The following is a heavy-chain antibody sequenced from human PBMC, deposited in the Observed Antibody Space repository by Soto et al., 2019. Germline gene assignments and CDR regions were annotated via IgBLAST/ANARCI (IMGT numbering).Heavy chain of an antibody. D-gene: IGHD4-17*01. Sequence: QVQLEESGGGVVQPGRSLRLSCEASGFTFNTYSMHWVRQPPGKGLEWLAAIWYDGTQKYYADSVKGRFNISRDNSEKTLYLEMNSLRAEDTAVYYCARAGGTTVTGLWHFDSWGQGTLVTVSS. J-gene: IGHJ4*02. CDR1: GFTFNTYS. CDR3: ARAGGTTVTGLWHFDS. CDR2: IWYDGTQK. V-gene: IGHV3-33*01.